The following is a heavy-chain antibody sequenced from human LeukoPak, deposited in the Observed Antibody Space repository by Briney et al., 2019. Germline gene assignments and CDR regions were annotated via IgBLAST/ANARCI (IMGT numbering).Heavy chain of an antibody. CDR3: ARDLDLFDY. CDR2: ITSTGDSI. J-gene: IGHJ4*02. Sequence: PGGSLRLSCAASGFTFSNYAMRWVRQAPGKGLEWVSTITSTGDSIYYADSVKGRFTISRDNAKNSLYLQMNSLRAEDTAVYYCARDLDLFDYWGQGTLVTVSS. V-gene: IGHV3-21*01. CDR1: GFTFSNYA.